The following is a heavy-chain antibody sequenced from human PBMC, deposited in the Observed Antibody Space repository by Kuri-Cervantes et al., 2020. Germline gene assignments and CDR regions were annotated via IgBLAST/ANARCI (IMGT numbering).Heavy chain of an antibody. J-gene: IGHJ6*03. Sequence: SETLSLTCSVSGGSVSSGSYFWSWIRQPPGKGLEWIGYFYYSGSTSYNPSLTSRVSISADTSKNQVSLKLSSVTAADTAVYFCARVGDRWYYYMDVWGQGTTVTVSS. CDR2: FYYSGST. D-gene: IGHD3-10*01. CDR1: GGSVSSGSYF. V-gene: IGHV4-61*01. CDR3: ARVGDRWYYYMDV.